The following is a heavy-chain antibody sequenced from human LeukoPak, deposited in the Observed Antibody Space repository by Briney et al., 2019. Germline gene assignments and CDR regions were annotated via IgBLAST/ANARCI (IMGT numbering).Heavy chain of an antibody. J-gene: IGHJ4*02. CDR2: ISSSGSTI. CDR1: GFTFSSYE. Sequence: GGSLRLSCAASGFTFSSYEMNWVRQAPGKGLEWVSYISSSGSTIYYADSVKGRFTISRDNAKNSLYLQMNSLRAEDTAVYYCAREGMVRGVVTNWGQGTLVTVSS. CDR3: AREGMVRGVVTN. V-gene: IGHV3-48*03. D-gene: IGHD3-10*01.